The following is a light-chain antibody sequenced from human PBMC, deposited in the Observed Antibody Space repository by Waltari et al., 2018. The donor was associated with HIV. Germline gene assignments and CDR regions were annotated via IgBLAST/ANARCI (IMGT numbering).Light chain of an antibody. CDR2: DVY. CDR1: DSDFGLFHF. J-gene: IGLJ2*01. V-gene: IGLV2-14*03. Sequence: AVTQPASVSGLPGQSTTISSTCTDSDFGLFHFLSWYQQHSGKPPRLILYDVYNRASGVSDRFSGSMSGNTASLTISGLRAEDEGHYYCASFTGDNTVIFGGGTEVTVL. CDR3: ASFTGDNTVI.